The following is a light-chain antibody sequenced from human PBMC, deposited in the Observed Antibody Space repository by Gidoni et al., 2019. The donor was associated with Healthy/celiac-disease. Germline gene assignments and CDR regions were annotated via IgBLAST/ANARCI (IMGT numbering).Light chain of an antibody. J-gene: IGLJ2*01. CDR1: SLRRYY. V-gene: IGLV3-19*01. CDR2: GKN. Sequence: SSELTQDPAVSVALGQTVRITCQGDSLRRYYASWYQQKPGQAPVLVIYGKNNRPSGIPDRFSGSSSGNTASLTITGAQAEDEADYYCNSLDSSGNHVVFGGGTKLTVL. CDR3: NSLDSSGNHVV.